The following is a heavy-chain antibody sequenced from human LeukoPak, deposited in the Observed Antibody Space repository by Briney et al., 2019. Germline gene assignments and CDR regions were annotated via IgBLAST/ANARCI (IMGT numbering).Heavy chain of an antibody. CDR2: ISAGGGST. J-gene: IGHJ4*02. V-gene: IGHV3-23*01. CDR3: AKGDNSGSSSSYDY. D-gene: IGHD3-10*01. CDR1: GFTFSSYE. Sequence: GGSLRLSCAASGFTFSSYEMNWVRQAPGKGLEWVSGISAGGGSTYYADSVKGRFTISRDNSENTLSLQMNSLRAEDTAIYYCAKGDNSGSSSSYDYWGQGTLVTVSS.